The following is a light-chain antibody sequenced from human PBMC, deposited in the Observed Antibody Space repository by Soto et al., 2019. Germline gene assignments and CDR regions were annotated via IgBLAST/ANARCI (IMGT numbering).Light chain of an antibody. V-gene: IGKV3-20*01. CDR2: GAS. J-gene: IGKJ3*01. CDR1: QSVTRSF. CDR3: HQYGSSPQA. Sequence: EIVLTQSPGTLSLSPGERVTLSCRASQSVTRSFLAWYQQKPGQAPRLLIYGASSRATGIPDRFSGSGSGTDFTLIISRLEPEDFAVYYCHQYGSSPQAFGPGSQVDIK.